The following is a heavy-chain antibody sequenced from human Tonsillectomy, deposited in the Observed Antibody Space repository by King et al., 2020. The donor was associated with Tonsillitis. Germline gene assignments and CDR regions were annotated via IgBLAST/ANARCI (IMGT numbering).Heavy chain of an antibody. Sequence: VQLVESGGGLVQPGGSLRLSCAASGFTFSSYWMSWVRQAPGKGLEWVANINKDGSEKNYVDSVKGRFTISRDNAKKSLYLHMNSLRAEDTAVYYCARTARGMDVWGQGTTVAVSS. D-gene: IGHD6-25*01. CDR2: INKDGSEK. CDR3: ARTARGMDV. J-gene: IGHJ6*02. CDR1: GFTFSSYW. V-gene: IGHV3-7*01.